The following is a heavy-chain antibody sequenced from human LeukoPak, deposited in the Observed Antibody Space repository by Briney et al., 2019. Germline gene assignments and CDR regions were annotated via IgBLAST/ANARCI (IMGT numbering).Heavy chain of an antibody. CDR1: GGSISSYY. J-gene: IGHJ2*01. CDR3: ARVIREYCSSTSCYAGEGYWYFDL. Sequence: PSETLSLTCTVSGGSISSYYWSWIRQPPGKGLEWIGFIYYSGSTDYNPSLKSRVSISVDTSKKRFFRKLSSVTAADTAVYYCARVIREYCSSTSCYAGEGYWYFDLWGRGTLVTVSS. D-gene: IGHD2-2*01. V-gene: IGHV4-59*01. CDR2: IYYSGST.